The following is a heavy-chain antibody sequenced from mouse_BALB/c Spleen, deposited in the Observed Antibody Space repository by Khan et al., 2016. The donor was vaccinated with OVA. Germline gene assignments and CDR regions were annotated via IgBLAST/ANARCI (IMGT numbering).Heavy chain of an antibody. V-gene: IGHV1S137*01. J-gene: IGHJ3*01. CDR2: ISTYYGDA. CDR1: GYTFTDYA. D-gene: IGHD2-1*01. Sequence: VQLQESGAELVRPGVSVKISCKGPGYTFTDYAMHWVKQSHAKSLEWIGVISTYYGDATYNQKFKGKATMTVDKSSSTAYMELARLTSEDSAIYYCAKGNGNSRFAYWGQGTLVTVSA. CDR3: AKGNGNSRFAY.